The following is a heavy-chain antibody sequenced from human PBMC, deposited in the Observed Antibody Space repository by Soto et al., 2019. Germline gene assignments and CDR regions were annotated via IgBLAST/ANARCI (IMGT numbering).Heavy chain of an antibody. Sequence: VKVSCKASGGTFSSHAISWVRQAPGQGLEWMGGIIPFFKATNYAQKFQGRVTITADDSTSTAYMDLYSLRSEDTAVYYCARDVPLNYYDGTFSYYALDVWGQGTTVTVSS. D-gene: IGHD3-16*01. CDR1: GGTFSSHA. V-gene: IGHV1-69*01. J-gene: IGHJ6*02. CDR3: ARDVPLNYYDGTFSYYALDV. CDR2: IIPFFKAT.